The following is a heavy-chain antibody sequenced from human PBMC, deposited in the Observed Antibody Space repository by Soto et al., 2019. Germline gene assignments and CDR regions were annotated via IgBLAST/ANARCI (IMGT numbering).Heavy chain of an antibody. V-gene: IGHV1-69*12. J-gene: IGHJ1*01. D-gene: IGHD3-22*01. CDR1: GGTFSSYA. Sequence: QVQLVQSGAEVKKPGSSVKVSCKASGGTFSSYAISWVRQAPGQGLEWMGGIIPIFGTANYAQKFQGRVTMPADDSTSTAYMELSSLRSEDTAVYYCARDMGYYYDSSGYAYFQHWGQGTLVTVSS. CDR3: ARDMGYYYDSSGYAYFQH. CDR2: IIPIFGTA.